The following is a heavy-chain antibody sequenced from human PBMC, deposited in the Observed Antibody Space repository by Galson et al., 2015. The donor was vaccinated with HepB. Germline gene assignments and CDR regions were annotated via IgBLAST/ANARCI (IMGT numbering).Heavy chain of an antibody. J-gene: IGHJ3*02. CDR1: GGTFSSYA. CDR3: ARDLGAAAGYDDAFDI. V-gene: IGHV1-69*13. D-gene: IGHD6-13*01. CDR2: IIPIFGTA. Sequence: SVKVSCKASGGTFSSYAISWVRQAPGQGLEWMGGIIPIFGTANYAQKFQGRVTITADESTSTAYMELSSLRSEDTAVYYCARDLGAAAGYDDAFDIWGQGTMVTVSS.